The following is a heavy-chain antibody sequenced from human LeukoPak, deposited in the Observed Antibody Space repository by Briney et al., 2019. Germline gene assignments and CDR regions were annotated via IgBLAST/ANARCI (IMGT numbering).Heavy chain of an antibody. CDR3: ARKVATTSYYYYYGMDV. V-gene: IGHV1-46*01. D-gene: IGHD1-26*01. CDR2: INPSGGST. J-gene: IGHJ6*02. CDR1: GYTFTSYY. Sequence: ASVKVSCKASGYTFTSYYMHWVRQAPGQGLEWMGIINPSGGSTSYAQKFQGRVTMTRDTSTSTVYMELSSLRSEDTAVYYCARKVATTSYYYYYGMDVWGQGTTVTVSS.